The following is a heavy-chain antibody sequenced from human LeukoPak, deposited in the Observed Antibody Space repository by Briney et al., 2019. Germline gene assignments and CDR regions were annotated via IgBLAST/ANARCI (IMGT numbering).Heavy chain of an antibody. J-gene: IGHJ6*03. CDR1: GGSISSSSYY. CDR2: IYYSGST. CDR3: ARIMWEDRYCSSTSCLRGQDYYYYYMDV. V-gene: IGHV4-39*07. Sequence: SETLSLTCTVSGGSISSSSYYWGWIRQPPGKGLEWIGSIYYSGSTYYNPSLKSRVTISVDTSKNQFSLKLSSVTAADTAVYYCARIMWEDRYCSSTSCLRGQDYYYYYMDVWGKGTTVTVSS. D-gene: IGHD2-2*01.